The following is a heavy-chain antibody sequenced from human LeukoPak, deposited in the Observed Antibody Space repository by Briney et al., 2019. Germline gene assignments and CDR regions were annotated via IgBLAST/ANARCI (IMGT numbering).Heavy chain of an antibody. Sequence: GGSLRLSCAASGFTFSSHAMHWVRQAPGKGLGWVAVISYDGSSKSYADSVKGRFTISRDNSKNSLYLQMNSLRAEDTAVHYCAKPRGPVGATDFDYWGQGTLVTVSS. CDR3: AKPRGPVGATDFDY. J-gene: IGHJ4*02. D-gene: IGHD1-26*01. CDR1: GFTFSSHA. CDR2: ISYDGSSK. V-gene: IGHV3-30-3*02.